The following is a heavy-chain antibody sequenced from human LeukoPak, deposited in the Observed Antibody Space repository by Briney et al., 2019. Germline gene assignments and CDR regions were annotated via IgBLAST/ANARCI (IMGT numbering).Heavy chain of an antibody. J-gene: IGHJ4*02. V-gene: IGHV1-46*01. D-gene: IGHD4-17*01. CDR3: ARGMTTVNLVMRVNDY. CDR1: GYTFTSYY. Sequence: ASVKVSCKASGYTFTSYYMHWVRQAPGQGLEWMGIINPSGGSTSYAQKFQGRVTMSRDTSTSTVYMELSSLRSEDTAVYYCARGMTTVNLVMRVNDYWGQGTLVTVSS. CDR2: INPSGGST.